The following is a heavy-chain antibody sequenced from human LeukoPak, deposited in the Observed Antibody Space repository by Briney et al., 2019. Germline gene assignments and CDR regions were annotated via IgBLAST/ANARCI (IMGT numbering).Heavy chain of an antibody. D-gene: IGHD5-24*01. Sequence: SETLSFTCTVSGGSISSHSYYCGWIRQPPGKGLEWIGSIHYSGSTYYNPSLKSRVTISVDTSKNQFSLKLSSVTAADTAVYYCARRDRGWLQLDSWGQGTLVTVPS. CDR3: ARRDRGWLQLDS. V-gene: IGHV4-39*01. CDR2: IHYSGST. J-gene: IGHJ4*02. CDR1: GGSISSHSYY.